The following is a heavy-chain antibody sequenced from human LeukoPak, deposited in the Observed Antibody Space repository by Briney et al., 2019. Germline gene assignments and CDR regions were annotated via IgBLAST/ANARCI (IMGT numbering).Heavy chain of an antibody. J-gene: IGHJ6*03. CDR1: GGTFNNYA. Sequence: SVTVSFTASGGTFNNYAISWVRQAPGQGVEWMGGIIPIFGTANYAQKFQGRVTITTDESTSPAYMELSSLRSEDTAVYYCARGRGDGYYYYYYMDLWGKGTTVTVSS. V-gene: IGHV1-69*05. CDR3: ARGRGDGYYYYYYMDL. CDR2: IIPIFGTA. D-gene: IGHD5-24*01.